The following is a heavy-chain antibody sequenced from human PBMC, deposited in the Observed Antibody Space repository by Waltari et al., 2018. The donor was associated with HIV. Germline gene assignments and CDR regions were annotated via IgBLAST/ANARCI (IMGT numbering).Heavy chain of an antibody. J-gene: IGHJ4*02. Sequence: HVQLQQWGAGLVKPAETLSINCAVYGDSFRGYYWTWIRQTTGKGLEWIGEINYSGSINYNSSLKSRVTVSADLSKNQFSLKLTSVTAADTALYYCARGGASGWYLFDYWSQGTLVTVS. CDR3: ARGGASGWYLFDY. CDR2: INYSGSI. D-gene: IGHD6-19*01. V-gene: IGHV4-34*01. CDR1: GDSFRGYY.